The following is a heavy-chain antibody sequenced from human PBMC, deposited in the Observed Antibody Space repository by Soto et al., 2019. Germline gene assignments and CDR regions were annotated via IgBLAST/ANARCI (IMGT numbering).Heavy chain of an antibody. J-gene: IGHJ4*02. V-gene: IGHV4-39*01. Sequence: QLQLQESGPGLVKPSETLSLTCTVSGGSISSSSYYWGWIRQPPGKGLAWIGSIYYSGSTYYNPSLMSRVTMSVDTSKNQCSRNLSSVTAADTAVYYCARHIVVATHESSGRDDYWGQGNLVTLSS. CDR1: GGSISSSSYY. CDR3: ARHIVVATHESSGRDDY. CDR2: IYYSGST. D-gene: IGHD1-26*01.